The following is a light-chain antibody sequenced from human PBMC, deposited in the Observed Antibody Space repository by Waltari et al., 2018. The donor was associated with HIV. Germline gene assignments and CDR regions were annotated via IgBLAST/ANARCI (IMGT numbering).Light chain of an antibody. CDR2: DNI. CDR1: TSNIGNNH. V-gene: IGLV1-51*01. J-gene: IGLJ2*01. Sequence: QSVLTQPPSVSAPPGQKVTISCSGNTSNIGNNHVSWYRHVPGLAPKLLSFDNIKRPSGIPARFSGSKSDTSATLGITGLQTGDEADFYCATWDSSLSVVLFGGGTKLTVL. CDR3: ATWDSSLSVVL.